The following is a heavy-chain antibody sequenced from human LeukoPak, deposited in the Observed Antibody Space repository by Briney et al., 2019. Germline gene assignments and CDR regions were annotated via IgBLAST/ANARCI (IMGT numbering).Heavy chain of an antibody. CDR2: IYYSGST. J-gene: IGHJ5*02. Sequence: SETLSLTCAVYGGSFSGYYWSWIRQPPGKGLEWIGYIYYSGSTNYNPSLKSRVTISVDTSKNQFSLKLSSVTAADTAVYYCARAPAARGWFDPWGQGTLVTVSS. D-gene: IGHD6-6*01. V-gene: IGHV4-59*01. CDR3: ARAPAARGWFDP. CDR1: GGSFSGYY.